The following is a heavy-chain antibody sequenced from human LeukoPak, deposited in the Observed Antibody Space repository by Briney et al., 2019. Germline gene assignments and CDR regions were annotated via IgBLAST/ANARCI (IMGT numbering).Heavy chain of an antibody. CDR1: GFTFSNYA. D-gene: IGHD1-26*01. CDR3: AKDLHEELNWFDP. V-gene: IGHV3-23*01. J-gene: IGHJ5*02. Sequence: GGSLRLSCAASGFTFSNYAMSWVRQAPGKGLEWVSGISGSGDNTYYADSVKGRFTISRVNSKNTLWLQMNSLRADDTAVYYCAKDLHEELNWFDPWGQGTLVTVSS. CDR2: ISGSGDNT.